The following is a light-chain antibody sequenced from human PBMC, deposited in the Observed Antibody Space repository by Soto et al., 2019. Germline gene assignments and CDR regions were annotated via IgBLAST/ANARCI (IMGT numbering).Light chain of an antibody. CDR3: QHYNNWPPWT. J-gene: IGKJ1*01. CDR2: GAS. Sequence: EIVMTQSPATLSVSPGESATLSCRASQSVTRNLAWYQQRPGQAPRLLIYGASTRATGIPARFSDSGSGTEFTLTISNLQSEDFAVYYCQHYNNWPPWTFGQGTRVEIK. V-gene: IGKV3-15*01. CDR1: QSVTRN.